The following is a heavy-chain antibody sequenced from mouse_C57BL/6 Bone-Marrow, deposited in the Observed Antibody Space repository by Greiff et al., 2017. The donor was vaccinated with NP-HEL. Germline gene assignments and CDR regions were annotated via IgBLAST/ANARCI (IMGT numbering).Heavy chain of an antibody. V-gene: IGHV5-17*01. CDR3: ALITTVVAPGY. J-gene: IGHJ2*01. CDR1: GFTFSDYG. Sequence: EVQVVESGGGLVKPGGSLKLSCAASGFTFSDYGMHWVRQAPEKGLEWVAYISSGSSTIYYADTVKGRVTISRDNAKNTLFLQMTSLRSEDTAMYYCALITTVVAPGYWGKGTTLTVAS. D-gene: IGHD1-1*01. CDR2: ISSGSSTI.